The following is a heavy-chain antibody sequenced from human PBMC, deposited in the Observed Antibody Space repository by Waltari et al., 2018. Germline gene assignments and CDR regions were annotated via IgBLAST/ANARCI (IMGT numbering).Heavy chain of an antibody. D-gene: IGHD1-26*01. V-gene: IGHV7-4-1*02. J-gene: IGHJ4*02. CDR1: GYIFTTYG. Sequence: QVQLVQSGSELKKPGASVKVSCKASGYIFTTYGIHWVRQAPEQGLELMGWINTHTGNPTYVQGFTGRFVFSLDTSVSTAYLQISSLKAEDSVIYYCARGGGTFSKPQYFDSWGQGTRVTVSS. CDR2: INTHTGNP. CDR3: ARGGGTFSKPQYFDS.